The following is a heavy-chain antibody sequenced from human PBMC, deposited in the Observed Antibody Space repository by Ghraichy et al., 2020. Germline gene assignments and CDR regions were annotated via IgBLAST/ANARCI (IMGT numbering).Heavy chain of an antibody. CDR3: ARRMVRGLIIINTHFDY. D-gene: IGHD3-10*01. J-gene: IGHJ4*02. CDR2: IKQDGSEK. CDR1: GFTFSSYW. V-gene: IGHV3-7*03. Sequence: GESLNISCAASGFTFSSYWMSWVRQAPGKGLEWVANIKQDGSEKYYVDSVRGRFTISRDNAKNSLYLQMNSLRAEDTAVYYCARRMVRGLIIINTHFDYWGQGTLVTVSS.